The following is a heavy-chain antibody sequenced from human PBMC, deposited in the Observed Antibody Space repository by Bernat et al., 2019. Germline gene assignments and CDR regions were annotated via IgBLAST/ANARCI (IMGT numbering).Heavy chain of an antibody. J-gene: IGHJ4*02. CDR2: IRSKANSYAT. CDR3: TRPEATRDY. CDR1: GFTFSGSA. V-gene: IGHV3-73*02. Sequence: EVQLVESGGGLVQPGGSLKLSCAASGFTFSGSAMHWVRQASGKGLEWVGRIRSKANSYATAYAASVKGRFTISRDDSKNTAYLQMNSLKTEDTAVYYCTRPEATRDYWGQGTLVTVSS.